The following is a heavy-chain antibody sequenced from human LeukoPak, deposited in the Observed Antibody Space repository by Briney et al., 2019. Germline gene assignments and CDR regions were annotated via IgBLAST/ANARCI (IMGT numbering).Heavy chain of an antibody. CDR1: GGSISSYY. D-gene: IGHD3-22*01. Sequence: PSETLSLTCTVSGGSISSYYWSWIRQPPGKGLEWIGYIYYSGSTNYNPSLKSRVTISVDTSKNQFSLKLSSVTAADTAVYYCARDRDYYYDSSGYPSLDYWGQGTLVTVSS. J-gene: IGHJ4*02. V-gene: IGHV4-59*12. CDR3: ARDRDYYYDSSGYPSLDY. CDR2: IYYSGST.